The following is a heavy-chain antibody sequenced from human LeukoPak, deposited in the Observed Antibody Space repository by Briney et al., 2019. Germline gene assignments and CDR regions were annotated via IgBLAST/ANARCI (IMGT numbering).Heavy chain of an antibody. V-gene: IGHV1-3*01. J-gene: IGHJ4*02. D-gene: IGHD3-22*01. CDR3: ARGVLSYYYDSSGYRTFDY. Sequence: GASVKVSCKASGYTFTSYAMHWVRQAPGQRLGWMGWINAGNGNTKYSQKFQGRVTITRDTSASTAYMELSSLRSEDTAVYYCARGVLSYYYDSSGYRTFDYWGQGTLVTVSS. CDR2: INAGNGNT. CDR1: GYTFTSYA.